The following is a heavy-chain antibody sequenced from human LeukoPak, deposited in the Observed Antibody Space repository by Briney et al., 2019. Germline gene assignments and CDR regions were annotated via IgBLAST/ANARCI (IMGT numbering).Heavy chain of an antibody. CDR2: ISSSSSTI. V-gene: IGHV3-48*04. Sequence: GGSLRLSCAASGFTFSSYSMNWVRQAPGKGLEWVSYISSSSSTIYYADSVKGRFTISRDNAKNSLYLQMNSLRAEDTAVYYCARDHGGAGSFWDYWGQGTLVTVSS. CDR3: ARDHGGAGSFWDY. CDR1: GFTFSSYS. J-gene: IGHJ4*02. D-gene: IGHD3-16*01.